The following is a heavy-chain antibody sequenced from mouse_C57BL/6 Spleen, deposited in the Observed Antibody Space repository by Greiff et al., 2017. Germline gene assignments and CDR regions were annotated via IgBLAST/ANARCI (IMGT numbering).Heavy chain of an antibody. CDR3: AIRGITGAYYFDY. CDR2: LHPSDSDT. Sequence: QVQLQQPGAELVKPGASVKVSCKASGYTFTSYWMHWVKQRPGQGLEWIGRLHPSDSDTNYNQKFKGKATLTVDKSSSTAYMQLSSLTSEDSAVYYCAIRGITGAYYFDYWGQGTTLTVSS. CDR1: GYTFTSYW. D-gene: IGHD1-1*01. J-gene: IGHJ2*01. V-gene: IGHV1-74*01.